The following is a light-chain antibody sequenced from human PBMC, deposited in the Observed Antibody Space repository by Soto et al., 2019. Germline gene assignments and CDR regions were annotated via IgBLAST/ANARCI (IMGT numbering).Light chain of an antibody. Sequence: EIVMTQSPATLSVSPGERATLSCTASQSVSSNLAWYQQKPGQAPTLLLYGASARATGIPARFSGSGSGTEFTLTISSLRSEDFAVYYCQHYNIWPFTFGQGTKLEIK. J-gene: IGKJ2*01. CDR2: GAS. CDR3: QHYNIWPFT. V-gene: IGKV3-15*01. CDR1: QSVSSN.